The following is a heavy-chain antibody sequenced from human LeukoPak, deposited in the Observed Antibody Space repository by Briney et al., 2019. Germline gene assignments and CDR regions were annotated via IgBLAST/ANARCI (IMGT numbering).Heavy chain of an antibody. J-gene: IGHJ5*02. CDR3: ARDRYNWNYVGYTWFDP. D-gene: IGHD1-7*01. CDR1: GGSISSGSYY. V-gene: IGHV4-61*02. CDR2: IYTSGST. Sequence: NPSETLSLTCTVSGGSISSGSYYWSWIRQPAGKGLEWIGRIYTSGSTNYNPSLKSRVTISVDTSKNQFYLKLSSVTAADTAVYYCARDRYNWNYVGYTWFDPWGQGTLVTVSS.